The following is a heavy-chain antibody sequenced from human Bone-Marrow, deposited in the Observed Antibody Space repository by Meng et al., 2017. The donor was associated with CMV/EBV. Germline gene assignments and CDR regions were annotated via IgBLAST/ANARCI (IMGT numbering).Heavy chain of an antibody. CDR3: AKHQGFCSGASCYSMDY. D-gene: IGHD2-15*01. CDR1: GFTFSSYW. Sequence: GGSLRLSCAASGFTFSSYWMSWVRQAPGKGLECVSSMSSSCTHIYYVDPVKGRFTISRDNSKNTLYLQMNNLSAEDTAVYYCAKHQGFCSGASCYSMDYWGQGTLVTVSS. V-gene: IGHV3-21*04. CDR2: MSSSCTHI. J-gene: IGHJ4*02.